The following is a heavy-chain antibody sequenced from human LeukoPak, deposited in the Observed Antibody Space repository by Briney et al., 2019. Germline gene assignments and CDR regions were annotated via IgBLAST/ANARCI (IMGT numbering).Heavy chain of an antibody. J-gene: IGHJ6*02. Sequence: PGGSLRLSCAASGFTFSTYVMTWVRQAPGKWLEWVSAILGSGGGTYYTDSVKGRFTISRDNSKNTLYLQMNSLRAEDTAVYYCATTPGAYYYYHMDVWGQGTTVTVSS. V-gene: IGHV3-23*01. CDR1: GFTFSTYV. CDR2: ILGSGGGT. CDR3: ATTPGAYYYYHMDV. D-gene: IGHD3-10*01.